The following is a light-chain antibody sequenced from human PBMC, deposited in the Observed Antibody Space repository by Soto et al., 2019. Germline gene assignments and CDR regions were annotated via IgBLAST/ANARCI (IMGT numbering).Light chain of an antibody. CDR2: GAS. CDR1: QSVSSN. Sequence: EIVMTRSPATLSVSPGERATLSCRASQSVSSNLAWYQQKPGQAPRLLIYGASTRATGIPARFSGSGSGTEFTLTISSLQSEDFAVYYCQQYNNWPAGTFGGGTKVEIK. V-gene: IGKV3-15*01. J-gene: IGKJ4*01. CDR3: QQYNNWPAGT.